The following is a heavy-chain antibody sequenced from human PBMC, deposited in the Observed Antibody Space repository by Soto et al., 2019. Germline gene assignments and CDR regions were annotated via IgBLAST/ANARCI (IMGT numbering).Heavy chain of an antibody. V-gene: IGHV1-24*01. Sequence: ASVKVSCKVSGYTLTELSMHWVRRAPGKGLEWMGGFDPEDGETIYAQKFQGRVTMTEDTSTDTAYMELSSLRSEDTAVYYCATQWLAMYNWFDPWGQGTLVTVSS. D-gene: IGHD6-19*01. CDR2: FDPEDGET. CDR3: ATQWLAMYNWFDP. CDR1: GYTLTELS. J-gene: IGHJ5*02.